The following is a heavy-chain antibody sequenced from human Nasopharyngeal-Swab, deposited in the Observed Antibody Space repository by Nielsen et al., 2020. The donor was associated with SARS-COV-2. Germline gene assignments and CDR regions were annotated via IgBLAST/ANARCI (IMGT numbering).Heavy chain of an antibody. CDR1: GFPFSSYA. Sequence: GESPKISCAASGFPFSSYAMHWVRQAPGKGLEYVSAISSNGGSTYYANSVKGRFTISRDNSKNTLYLQMGSLRAEDMAVYYCARGAPDYWGQGTLVTVSS. V-gene: IGHV3-64*01. CDR3: ARGAPDY. CDR2: ISSNGGST. J-gene: IGHJ4*02.